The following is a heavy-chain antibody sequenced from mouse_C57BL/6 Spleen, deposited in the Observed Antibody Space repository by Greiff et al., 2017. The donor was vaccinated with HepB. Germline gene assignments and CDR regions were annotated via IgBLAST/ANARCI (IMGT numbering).Heavy chain of an antibody. V-gene: IGHV1-80*01. CDR2: IYPGDGDT. CDR1: GYAFSSYW. Sequence: QVQLQHSGAELVKPGASVKISCKASGYAFSSYWMNWVKQRPGKGLEWIGQIYPGDGDTNYNGKFKGKATLTADKSSSTAYMQLSSLTSEDSAVYVCARPNDCDEVYYAMGDWGQGTSVTVAS. D-gene: IGHD4-1*01. J-gene: IGHJ4*01. CDR3: ARPNDCDEVYYAMGD.